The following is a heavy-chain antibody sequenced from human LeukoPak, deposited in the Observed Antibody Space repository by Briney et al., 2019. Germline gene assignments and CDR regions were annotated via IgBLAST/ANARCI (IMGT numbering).Heavy chain of an antibody. CDR1: GFPFSTYT. D-gene: IGHD6-19*01. J-gene: IGHJ6*03. V-gene: IGHV3-21*04. CDR2: ISSRSSDI. Sequence: GGSLRLSCAASGFPFSTYTVNWVRQAPGKGLEWVSSISSRSSDIYYADSVKGRFTISRDNAKNSLYLQMNSLRAEDTAAYYCARVGSGWAIGGYYMDVWGKGPTVTVS. CDR3: ARVGSGWAIGGYYMDV.